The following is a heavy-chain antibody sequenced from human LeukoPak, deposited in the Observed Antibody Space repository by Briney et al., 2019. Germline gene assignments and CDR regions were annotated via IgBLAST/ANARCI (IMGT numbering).Heavy chain of an antibody. CDR2: INHSGST. CDR1: LGAPSGYY. D-gene: IGHD6-25*01. V-gene: IGHV4-34*01. CDR3: ARGFSGSDFEY. Sequence: SETLSLTCAVCLGAPSGYYWSWVCQPPAKGLEWIGEINHSGSTNHNPSLKSRVTISVDTSKNQFSLKLSSVTAGDTAVYYCARGFSGSDFEYWGQGTLVTVSS. J-gene: IGHJ4*02.